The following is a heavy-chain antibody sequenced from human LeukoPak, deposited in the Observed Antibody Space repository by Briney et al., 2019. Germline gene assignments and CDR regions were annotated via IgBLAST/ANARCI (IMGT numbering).Heavy chain of an antibody. CDR2: IYNGGST. Sequence: PGGSLRLSCAASGFTVSSNYMSWVRQAPGKGLEWVSVIYNGGSTYYADSVKGRFTISRDNSKNTLYLQMNSLRAEDTAVYYCAGRDYGSGRPLDYWGQGTLVTVSS. J-gene: IGHJ4*02. V-gene: IGHV3-66*01. CDR3: AGRDYGSGRPLDY. D-gene: IGHD3-10*01. CDR1: GFTVSSNY.